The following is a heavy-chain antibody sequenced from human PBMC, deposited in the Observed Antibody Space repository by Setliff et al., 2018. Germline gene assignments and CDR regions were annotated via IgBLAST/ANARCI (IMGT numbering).Heavy chain of an antibody. V-gene: IGHV1-18*01. D-gene: IGHD3-22*01. Sequence: ASVKVSCKTSGYSFTSYGISWVRQAPGQALEWMGWISADNGHTKNVKKFQGKVTMTTDTATSTAYMELRSLRSDDTVVYYCARERAYDGLNYYGMDVWGQGTTVTVSS. J-gene: IGHJ6*01. CDR2: ISADNGHT. CDR1: GYSFTSYG. CDR3: ARERAYDGLNYYGMDV.